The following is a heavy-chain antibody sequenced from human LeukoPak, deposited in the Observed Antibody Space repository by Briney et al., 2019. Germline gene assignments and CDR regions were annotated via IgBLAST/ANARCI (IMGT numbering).Heavy chain of an antibody. CDR1: GFTFSSYA. Sequence: GGSLRLSCAASGFTFSSYAMHWVRQAPGKGLEWVAVISYDGSNKYYADSVKGRFTISRDNSKNTLYLQMNSLRTEDTAVYYCARGITICPYGCPHRDYYYYYGMDVWGQGTTVTVSS. J-gene: IGHJ6*02. V-gene: IGHV3-30-3*01. CDR3: ARGITICPYGCPHRDYYYYYGMDV. CDR2: ISYDGSNK. D-gene: IGHD3-3*01.